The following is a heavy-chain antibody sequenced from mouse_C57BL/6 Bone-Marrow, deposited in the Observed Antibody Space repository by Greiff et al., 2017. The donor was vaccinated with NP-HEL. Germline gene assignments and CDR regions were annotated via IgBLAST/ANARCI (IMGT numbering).Heavy chain of an antibody. CDR3: ARGHLFPGF. V-gene: IGHV1-42*01. J-gene: IGHJ2*01. Sequence: VQLKQSGPELVKPGASVKISCKASGYSFTGYYMNWVKQSPEKSLEWIGEINPSTGGTTYNQKFKAKATLTVDKSSSTSYMQLKSLTSEDSAVYYCARGHLFPGFWGQGTTLTVSS. CDR2: INPSTGGT. D-gene: IGHD1-1*01. CDR1: GYSFTGYY.